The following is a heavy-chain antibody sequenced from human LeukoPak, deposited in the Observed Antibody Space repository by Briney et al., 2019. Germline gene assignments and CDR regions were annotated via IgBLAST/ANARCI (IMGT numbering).Heavy chain of an antibody. D-gene: IGHD6-19*01. CDR3: ARQSGSGWQALCY. Sequence: ASVTVSCTASGYTFSNYGISWVRQAPGLGLEWMGWTSYNGNTNYAQKFQDRGTMTTDTSTTTAYMELRSLESDDTAVYYCARQSGSGWQALCYWGQGALVTVSS. CDR1: GYTFSNYG. J-gene: IGHJ4*02. V-gene: IGHV1-18*04. CDR2: TSYNGNT.